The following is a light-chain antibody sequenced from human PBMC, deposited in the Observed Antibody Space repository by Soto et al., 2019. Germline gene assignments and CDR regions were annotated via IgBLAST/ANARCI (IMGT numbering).Light chain of an antibody. CDR2: GAS. CDR3: QQYGSSLLFT. J-gene: IGKJ3*01. V-gene: IGKV3-20*01. CDR1: QSVSTSY. Sequence: EIVLTQSPGTLSLSPGERATPPSRASQSVSTSYLAGYQQKPGQAPRLLIYGASSRATGIPDRFSGSGSGTDFTLTISRLEPEDFAVYYCQQYGSSLLFTFGPGTKVDIK.